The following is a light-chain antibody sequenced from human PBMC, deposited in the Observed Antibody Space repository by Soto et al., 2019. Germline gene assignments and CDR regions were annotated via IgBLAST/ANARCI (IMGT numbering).Light chain of an antibody. CDR3: QQYDSYST. J-gene: IGKJ1*01. CDR1: QSVGRW. V-gene: IGKV1-5*03. Sequence: DLQMTLSPSALSASVGDRVTITCRASQSVGRWLAWYQQKPGKAPTVLIYKASTLKYGVPSRFSGSRSGTEFTLTISSLQPDDFATYFCQQYDSYSTFGQGTKVDIK. CDR2: KAS.